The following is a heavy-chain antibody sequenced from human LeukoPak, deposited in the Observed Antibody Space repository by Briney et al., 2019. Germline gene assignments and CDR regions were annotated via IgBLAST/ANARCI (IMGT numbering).Heavy chain of an antibody. V-gene: IGHV4-34*01. D-gene: IGHD3-22*01. CDR2: INHSGST. Sequence: PSETLSLTCTVSGGSISSYYWSWIRQPPGKGLEWIGEINHSGSTNYNPSLKSRVTISVDTSKNQFSLKLSSVTAADTAVYYCARLRTMTNYYYYYGMDVWGQGTTVIVSS. J-gene: IGHJ6*02. CDR1: GGSISSYY. CDR3: ARLRTMTNYYYYYGMDV.